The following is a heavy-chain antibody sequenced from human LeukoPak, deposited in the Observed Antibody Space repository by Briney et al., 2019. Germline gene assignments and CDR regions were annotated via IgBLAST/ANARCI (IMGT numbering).Heavy chain of an antibody. CDR2: ISSSGSTI. J-gene: IGHJ6*04. D-gene: IGHD3-10*02. V-gene: IGHV3-48*03. CDR3: AELGITMIGGV. Sequence: GGSLRLSCAASGFTFSSYEMNWVRQAPGKGREGVSYISSSGSTIYYADSVKGRFTISRDNAKNSLYLQMNSLRAEDTAVYYCAELGITMIGGVWGKGTTVTIAS. CDR1: GFTFSSYE.